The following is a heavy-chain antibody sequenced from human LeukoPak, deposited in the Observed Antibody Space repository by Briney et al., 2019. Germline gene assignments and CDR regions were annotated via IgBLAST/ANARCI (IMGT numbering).Heavy chain of an antibody. CDR1: GFTFSGYW. Sequence: PGGSLRLSCEVSGFTFSGYWIHWVRQAPGKGLVWVSRFSDDEGRTVYADSVKGRFTISKDNAKNTLYLQMNSLRAEDTAVYYCARDYFYGLDVWGQGTTVTVSS. CDR3: ARDYFYGLDV. J-gene: IGHJ6*02. V-gene: IGHV3-74*01. CDR2: FSDDEGRT.